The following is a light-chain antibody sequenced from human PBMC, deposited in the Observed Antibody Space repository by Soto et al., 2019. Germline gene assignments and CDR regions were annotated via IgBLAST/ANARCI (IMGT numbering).Light chain of an antibody. CDR2: AAS. J-gene: IGKJ1*01. CDR3: QKYNSPPRP. Sequence: DIQMTQSPPSLSASVGDRVTITCRASQGISNYLAWYQQKPGEFPKLVIYAASILQTGVPSRFSGSGSGTDFSLTISSLQPEDVATYFCQKYNSPPRPFGQGTNVELK. CDR1: QGISNY. V-gene: IGKV1-27*01.